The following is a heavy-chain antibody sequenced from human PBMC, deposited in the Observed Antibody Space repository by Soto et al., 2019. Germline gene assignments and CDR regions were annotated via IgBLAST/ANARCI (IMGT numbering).Heavy chain of an antibody. CDR2: IYYSGST. D-gene: IGHD1-26*01. V-gene: IGHV4-59*01. J-gene: IGHJ6*02. Sequence: SETLSLTCTVSGGSISSYYWSWIRQPPGKGLEWIGYIYYSGSTNYNPSLKSRVTISVDTSKNQFSLKLSSVTAADTAVYYCARVMGRIDHVGYYSYYGMDVWGQGTTVTVSS. CDR1: GGSISSYY. CDR3: ARVMGRIDHVGYYSYYGMDV.